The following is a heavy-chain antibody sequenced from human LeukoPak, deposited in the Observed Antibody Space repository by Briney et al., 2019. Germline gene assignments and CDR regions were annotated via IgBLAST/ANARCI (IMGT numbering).Heavy chain of an antibody. Sequence: GGSLRLSCAASGFTFSSYTMNWVRQAPGKGLEWVSSISSSSTYINYADSVKGRFTISRDNAKNSLYLQMNSLRAEDTAVYYCARYSSGWYNQDYWGQGTLVTVSS. D-gene: IGHD6-19*01. CDR2: ISSSSTYI. V-gene: IGHV3-21*01. CDR3: ARYSSGWYNQDY. CDR1: GFTFSSYT. J-gene: IGHJ4*02.